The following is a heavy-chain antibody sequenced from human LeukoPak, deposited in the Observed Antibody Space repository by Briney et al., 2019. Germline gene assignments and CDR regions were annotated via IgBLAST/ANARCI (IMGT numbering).Heavy chain of an antibody. CDR2: INSDGSST. CDR3: AREGYCTNGVCSRDLYYYYGIDV. CDR1: GFTFSSYW. Sequence: PGGSLRLSCAASGFTFSSYWMHWVRQAPGKGLVWVSRINSDGSSTSYADSVKGRFTISRDNAKNTLYLQMNSLRAEDTAVYYCAREGYCTNGVCSRDLYYYYGIDVWGQGTTVTVSS. D-gene: IGHD2-8*01. J-gene: IGHJ6*02. V-gene: IGHV3-74*01.